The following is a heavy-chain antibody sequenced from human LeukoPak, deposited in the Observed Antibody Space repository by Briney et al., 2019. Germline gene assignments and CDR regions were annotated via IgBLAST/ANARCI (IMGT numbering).Heavy chain of an antibody. V-gene: IGHV4-59*01. J-gene: IGHJ4*02. CDR3: ARTDFTFGGVIVFDY. D-gene: IGHD3-16*02. CDR1: GGSISSYY. Sequence: SETLSLTCTVSGGSISSYYWSWIRQPPGKGLEWIGYIYYSGSTNYNPSLKSRVTISVDTSKNQFSLKLSSVTAADTAVYCCARTDFTFGGVIVFDYWGQGTLVTVSS. CDR2: IYYSGST.